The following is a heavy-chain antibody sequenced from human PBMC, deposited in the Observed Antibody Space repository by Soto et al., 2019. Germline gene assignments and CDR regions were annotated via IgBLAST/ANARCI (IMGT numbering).Heavy chain of an antibody. CDR3: ASIGPGSYDPRDAFDI. J-gene: IGHJ3*02. D-gene: IGHD1-26*01. Sequence: SETLSLTCTVSGGSISSSSYYWGWIRQPPGKGLEWIGSIYYSGSTYYNPSLKSRVTISVDTSKNQFSLKLSSVTAADTAVYYCASIGPGSYDPRDAFDIWGQGTMDTVSS. V-gene: IGHV4-39*01. CDR2: IYYSGST. CDR1: GGSISSSSYY.